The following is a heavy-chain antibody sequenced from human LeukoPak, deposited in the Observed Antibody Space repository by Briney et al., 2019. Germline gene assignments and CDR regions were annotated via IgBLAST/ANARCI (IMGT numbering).Heavy chain of an antibody. V-gene: IGHV4-38-2*01. J-gene: IGHJ4*02. CDR2: IYHSGST. CDR1: GYFISSGFY. CDR3: ARFVGAATTSHVDY. D-gene: IGHD1-26*01. Sequence: SETLSLTCAVSGYFISSGFYWGWIRQPPGKGLEWIGSIYHSGSTYYNPSLKSRLTISVDTSKNQFSLKLFSVTAADTAVYYCARFVGAATTSHVDYWGQGTLVTVS.